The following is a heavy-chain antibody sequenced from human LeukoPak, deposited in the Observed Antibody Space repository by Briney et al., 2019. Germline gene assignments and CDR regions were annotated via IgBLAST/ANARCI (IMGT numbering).Heavy chain of an antibody. CDR3: AKDRDGDSDY. J-gene: IGHJ4*02. CDR2: IWYDGSNK. Sequence: GGSLRLPCAASGFTFSSYGMHWVRQAPGKGLEWVAVIWYDGSNKYYADSVKGRFTISRDNSKNTLYLQMNSLRAEDTAVYYCAKDRDGDSDYWGQGTLVTVSS. V-gene: IGHV3-33*06. D-gene: IGHD4-17*01. CDR1: GFTFSSYG.